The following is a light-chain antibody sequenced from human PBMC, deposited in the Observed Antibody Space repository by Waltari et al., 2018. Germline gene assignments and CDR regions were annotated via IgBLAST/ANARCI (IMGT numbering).Light chain of an antibody. V-gene: IGKV1-9*01. CDR3: QQIKPYPLT. J-gene: IGKJ5*01. Sequence: IQLTQSPSSLSASVGDRVTITCRASQDISSYLAWYQQKPGKAPNLLMYVAFTLQSRVPSRFSGSGSGTDFTLTITSLQPEDFVTYYWQQIKPYPLTFGQETRLEIK. CDR2: VAF. CDR1: QDISSY.